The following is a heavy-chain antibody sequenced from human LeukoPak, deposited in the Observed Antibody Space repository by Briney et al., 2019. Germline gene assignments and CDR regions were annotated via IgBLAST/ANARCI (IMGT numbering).Heavy chain of an antibody. V-gene: IGHV3-23*01. CDR3: AKDIVVVPAAIPGYFQH. CDR2: ISGSGGST. CDR1: GFTFSSYW. D-gene: IGHD2-2*02. Sequence: PGGSLRLSCAASGFTFSSYWMSWVRQAPGKGLEWVSAISGSGGSTYYADSVKGRFTISRDNSKNTLYLQTNSLRAEDTAVYYCAKDIVVVPAAIPGYFQHWGQGTLVTVSS. J-gene: IGHJ1*01.